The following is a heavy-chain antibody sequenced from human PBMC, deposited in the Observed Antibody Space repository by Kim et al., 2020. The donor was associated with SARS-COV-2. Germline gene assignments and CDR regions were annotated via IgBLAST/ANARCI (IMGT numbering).Heavy chain of an antibody. Sequence: GRFTISRDNSKNTLYLQMNSLRAEDTAVYYCAKESYYYDSSGYYPHAFDIWGQGTMVTVSS. CDR3: AKESYYYDSSGYYPHAFDI. V-gene: IGHV3-23*01. D-gene: IGHD3-22*01. J-gene: IGHJ3*02.